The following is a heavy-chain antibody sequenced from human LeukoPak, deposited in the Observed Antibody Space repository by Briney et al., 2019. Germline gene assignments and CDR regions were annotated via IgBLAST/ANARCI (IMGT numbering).Heavy chain of an antibody. CDR1: RFTFTFTSYA. Sequence: GGSLILSCAASRFTFTFTSYAMTWVRQAPGKGLEWVSYISSSGSTIYYADSVKGRFTISRDNAKNSLYLQMNSVRVEDTAMYYCARDWALDSWGQGTLVTVSS. J-gene: IGHJ1*01. D-gene: IGHD1-1*01. CDR3: ARDWALDS. V-gene: IGHV3-48*01. CDR2: ISSSGSTI.